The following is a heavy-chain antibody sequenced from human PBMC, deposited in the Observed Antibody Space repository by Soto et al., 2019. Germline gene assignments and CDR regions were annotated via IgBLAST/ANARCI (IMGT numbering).Heavy chain of an antibody. CDR3: VKDRKLWPPYLEY. D-gene: IGHD5-18*01. CDR1: GLTCGSCA. J-gene: IGHJ4*02. Sequence: SLRLSCASGGLTCGSCAMRWVRQAPGKGLEWVAVISDDVSNKYYADSVKCRFTISRYSSKKTLYLQMNSLRAEDTAVYYCVKDRKLWPPYLEYWRQGTLVTV. V-gene: IGHV3-30-3*01. CDR2: ISDDVSNK.